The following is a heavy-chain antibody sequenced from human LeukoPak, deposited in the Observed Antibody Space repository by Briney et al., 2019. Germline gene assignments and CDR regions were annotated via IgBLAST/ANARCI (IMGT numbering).Heavy chain of an antibody. D-gene: IGHD2-21*02. CDR1: GFNFDDYG. CDR3: AKGPRRTYCGGDCYSSPYFDY. J-gene: IGHJ4*02. Sequence: PGGSLRLSCVASGFNFDDYGVGWVRQAPGRGLEWVSGINWNGKTTGYADSVKGRFTISRDNSKNTLYLQMNSLRAEDTAVYYCAKGPRRTYCGGDCYSSPYFDYWGQGTLVTVSS. CDR2: INWNGKTT. V-gene: IGHV3-20*04.